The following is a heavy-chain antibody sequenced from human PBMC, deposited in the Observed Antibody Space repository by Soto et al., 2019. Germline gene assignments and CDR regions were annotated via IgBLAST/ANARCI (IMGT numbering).Heavy chain of an antibody. V-gene: IGHV4-59*01. J-gene: IGHJ6*02. CDR1: SGSISSYY. CDR3: ARENWKVYYYYGMDV. D-gene: IGHD1-1*01. CDR2: IYYSGST. Sequence: PSETLSLTCTVSSGSISSYYWSWIRQPPGKGLEWIGYIYYSGSTNYNPSLKSRVTISVDTSKNQFSLKLSSVTAADTAVYYCARENWKVYYYYGMDVWGQGTTVTVSS.